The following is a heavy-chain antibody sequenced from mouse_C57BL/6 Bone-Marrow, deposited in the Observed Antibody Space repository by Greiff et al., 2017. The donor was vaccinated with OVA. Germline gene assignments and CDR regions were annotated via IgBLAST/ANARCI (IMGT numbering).Heavy chain of an antibody. J-gene: IGHJ4*01. Sequence: QVQLQQPGAELVKPGASVKMSCKASGYTFTSYWITWVKQRPGQGLEWIGDIYPGSGRTNYNEKFKSKATLTVATSSSTAYRKLSSLTSEDAAVYDCARAGITTVEGDFAMDYWGQGTSVTVSS. D-gene: IGHD1-1*01. CDR2: IYPGSGRT. CDR3: ARAGITTVEGDFAMDY. V-gene: IGHV1-55*01. CDR1: GYTFTSYW.